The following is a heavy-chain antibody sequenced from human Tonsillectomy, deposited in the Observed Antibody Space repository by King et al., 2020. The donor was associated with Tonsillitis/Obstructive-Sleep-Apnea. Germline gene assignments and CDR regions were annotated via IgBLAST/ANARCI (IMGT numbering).Heavy chain of an antibody. J-gene: IGHJ4*02. CDR2: ISSSSSYI. CDR1: GFTFSSYS. CDR3: ARGYDVILSGYYLVDF. D-gene: IGHD3-9*01. V-gene: IGHV3-21*01. Sequence: VQLVESGGGLVKPGGSLRLSCAASGFTFSSYSMNWVRQAPGKGLEWVSSISSSSSYIYYADSVKGRFTISRDNDKNSLYLQMNSLRAEDTAVYYCARGYDVILSGYYLVDFWGQGTLCTVSS.